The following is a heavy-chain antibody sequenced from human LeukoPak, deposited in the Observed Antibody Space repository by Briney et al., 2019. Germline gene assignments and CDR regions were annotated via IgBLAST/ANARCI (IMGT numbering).Heavy chain of an antibody. CDR3: ARDHPGSNSLDY. V-gene: IGHV3-74*01. CDR2: LRTDGGRT. Sequence: GGSLRLSCVASGFTFNQYWMHWVRQAPGAGLEWVSRLRTDGGRTNYADSVKGRFTISGDNARNTVYLQMNSLRVEDTAVYYCARDHPGSNSLDYWGQGTLVTVSS. J-gene: IGHJ4*02. D-gene: IGHD4-11*01. CDR1: GFTFNQYW.